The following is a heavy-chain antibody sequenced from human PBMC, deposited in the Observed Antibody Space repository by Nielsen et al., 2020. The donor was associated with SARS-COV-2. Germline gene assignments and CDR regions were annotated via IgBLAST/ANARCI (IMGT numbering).Heavy chain of an antibody. V-gene: IGHV5-51*01. CDR3: ATSSKRCNGSFDI. CDR2: IYPGDSDT. D-gene: IGHD4-17*01. CDR1: GFTFTNHW. J-gene: IGHJ3*02. Sequence: GESLKISCQGSGFTFTNHWIGWVRQTPGGGLESVGIIYPGDSDTRYNPSSQGQVTISADKAISTAYLEFINLKASDTAMYYCATSSKRCNGSFDIWGQGTMVTVSS.